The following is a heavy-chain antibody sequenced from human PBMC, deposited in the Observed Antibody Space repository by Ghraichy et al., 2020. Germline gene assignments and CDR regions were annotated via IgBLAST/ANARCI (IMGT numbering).Heavy chain of an antibody. D-gene: IGHD3-22*01. J-gene: IGHJ4*02. V-gene: IGHV5-10-1*01. CDR1: GYSFTSYW. Sequence: GESLNISCKGSGYSFTSYWISWVRQMPGKGLEWMGRIDPSDSYTNYSPSFQGHVTISADKSISTAYLQWSSLKASDTAMYYCARHFNYYDSSGYSDYWGQGTLVTVSS. CDR2: IDPSDSYT. CDR3: ARHFNYYDSSGYSDY.